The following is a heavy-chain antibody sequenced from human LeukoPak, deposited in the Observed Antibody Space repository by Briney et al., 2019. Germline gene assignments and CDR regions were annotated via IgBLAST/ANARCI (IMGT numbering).Heavy chain of an antibody. CDR1: GGTFSSNA. J-gene: IGHJ6*03. Sequence: SVKVSCKASGGTFSSNAISWVRQAPGQGLEWMGGIIPIFGTASYAQKFQGRVTITADESTSTAYMELSSLRSEDTAVYYCARETRELELYMDVWGKGTTVTVSS. CDR3: ARETRELELYMDV. CDR2: IIPIFGTA. D-gene: IGHD1-7*01. V-gene: IGHV1-69*13.